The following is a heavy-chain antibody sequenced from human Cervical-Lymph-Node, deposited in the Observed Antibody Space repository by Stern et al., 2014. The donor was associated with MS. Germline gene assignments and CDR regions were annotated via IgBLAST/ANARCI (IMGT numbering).Heavy chain of an antibody. J-gene: IGHJ6*02. CDR3: ASGFSPVGELASPYHYYGMDV. Sequence: QVQLVQSGAEVKKPGASVKVSCKASGYVFPVYGISWVRQAPGQGLEWMGRISANNGDTQYAQKVQGRVTMTIETSTKTSYMELRNLRHDDTGIYYCASGFSPVGELASPYHYYGMDVWGQGTTVTVSS. V-gene: IGHV1-18*01. CDR1: GYVFPVYG. CDR2: ISANNGDT. D-gene: IGHD1-26*01.